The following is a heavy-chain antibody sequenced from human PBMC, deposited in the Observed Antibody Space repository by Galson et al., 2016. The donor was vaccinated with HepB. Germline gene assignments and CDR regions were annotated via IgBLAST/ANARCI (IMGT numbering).Heavy chain of an antibody. CDR1: GYSITSGYL. CDR2: IYHTGII. J-gene: IGHJ4*02. V-gene: IGHV4-38-2*01. D-gene: IGHD3-16*01. CDR3: ARAWGIIEDSARNSAAVTVDED. Sequence: EPLSLTCAVSGYSITSGYLWGWLRQPPGKRLEWIGSIYHTGIIHYNPSLKRRVSISLDTSKNPFSLRLTSVTAADPAVYSCARAWGIIEDSARNSAAVTVDEDWGRGTLVTVSS.